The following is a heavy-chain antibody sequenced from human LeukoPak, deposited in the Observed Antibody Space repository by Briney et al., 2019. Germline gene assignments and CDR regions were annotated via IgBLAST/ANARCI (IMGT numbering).Heavy chain of an antibody. D-gene: IGHD3-22*01. V-gene: IGHV3-74*01. CDR3: ARVGYDSSGYYY. CDR1: VFTFSNYW. J-gene: IGHJ4*02. Sequence: PGGSLRLSCTASVFTFSNYWMHWVRQAPGKGLVWVSRINSDGSSTSYADSVKGRFTISRDNAKNTLYLQMNSLRAEDTAVYYCARVGYDSSGYYYWGQGTLVTVSS. CDR2: INSDGSST.